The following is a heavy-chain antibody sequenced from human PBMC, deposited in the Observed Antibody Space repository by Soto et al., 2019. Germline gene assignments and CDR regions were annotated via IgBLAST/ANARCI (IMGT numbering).Heavy chain of an antibody. Sequence: QLQLQESGSGLVKPSQTLSLTCAVSGGSISSGDYSWSWIRQPPGKGLEWIGYIYHSGSTYYNPSLKSRVTISVDRSKNQFSLKLSSVTAADTAVYYCARGQVVAAQHWGQRTLGSVSS. CDR2: IYHSGST. CDR3: ARGQVVAAQH. CDR1: GGSISSGDYS. D-gene: IGHD2-15*01. V-gene: IGHV4-30-2*01. J-gene: IGHJ4*02.